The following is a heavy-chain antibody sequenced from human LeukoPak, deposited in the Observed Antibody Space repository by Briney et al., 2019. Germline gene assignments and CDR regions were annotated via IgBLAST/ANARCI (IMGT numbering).Heavy chain of an antibody. CDR3: ARPADGSYYNYFDY. D-gene: IGHD1-26*01. Sequence: GESLKISCKGSGYPFTSYWIAWVRQIPGKGLEWMGIIYPGDSDTRYSPSFQGQVTISADKSISTAYLQWSSLKASDTAMYYCARPADGSYYNYFDYWGQGTLVTVSS. V-gene: IGHV5-51*01. CDR2: IYPGDSDT. CDR1: GYPFTSYW. J-gene: IGHJ4*02.